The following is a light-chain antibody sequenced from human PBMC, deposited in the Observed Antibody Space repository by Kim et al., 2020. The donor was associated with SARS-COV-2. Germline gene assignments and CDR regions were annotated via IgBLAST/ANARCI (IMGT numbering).Light chain of an antibody. CDR1: QTVGTR. CDR2: KAS. J-gene: IGKJ1*01. Sequence: ASVGARVTITCRGRQTVGTRLAWYQQKPGKAPNLLIYKASSLQGGVPSRFSGSGSWTDFNLTISSLQPDDFATYYCQQYSGYSQTFGQGTKVDIK. CDR3: QQYSGYSQT. V-gene: IGKV1-5*03.